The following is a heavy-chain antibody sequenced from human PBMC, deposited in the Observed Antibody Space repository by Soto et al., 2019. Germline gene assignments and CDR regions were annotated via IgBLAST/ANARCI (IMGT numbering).Heavy chain of an antibody. CDR1: GGTFSSYT. CDR3: ARSAAPIVVVVAPQNNWFDP. CDR2: IIPILGIA. J-gene: IGHJ5*02. D-gene: IGHD2-15*01. V-gene: IGHV1-69*02. Sequence: QVQLVQSGAEVKKPGSSVKVSCKASGGTFSSYTISWVRQAPGQGLEWMGRIIPILGIANYAQKFQGRVTITADKSTSTAYMELSSLRSEDTALYYCARSAAPIVVVVAPQNNWFDPWGQGTLVTVSS.